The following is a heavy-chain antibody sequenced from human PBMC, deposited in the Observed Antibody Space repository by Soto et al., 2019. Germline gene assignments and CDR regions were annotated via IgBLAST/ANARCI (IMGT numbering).Heavy chain of an antibody. Sequence: EVQLLESGGGVVQPGGSLRLSCVGSGFTFTGYAMNWVRQAPGKGLEWVSAISSRGGSTFYADSVKGRFTISRDNSKNTLYLQINSLRAEDTAVYYCAKSQGYNLNDFNFWCQGTLVTVSS. D-gene: IGHD1-20*01. J-gene: IGHJ4*02. V-gene: IGHV3-23*01. CDR3: AKSQGYNLNDFNF. CDR1: GFTFTGYA. CDR2: ISSRGGST.